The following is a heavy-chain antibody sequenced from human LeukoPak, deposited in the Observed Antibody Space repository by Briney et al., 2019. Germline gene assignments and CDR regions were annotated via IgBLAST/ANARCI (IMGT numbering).Heavy chain of an antibody. CDR2: IREYGSEK. D-gene: IGHD3-22*01. V-gene: IGHV3-7*01. Sequence: GGSLRLSCAASGFTFSSYSMNWVRQAPGKGLEWVANIREYGSEKYYVDSVKGRFTISRDNAKNSLYLQMNSLRAEDTAVYYCASAPADGSGYYNFNYWGQGTLVTVSS. J-gene: IGHJ4*02. CDR1: GFTFSSYS. CDR3: ASAPADGSGYYNFNY.